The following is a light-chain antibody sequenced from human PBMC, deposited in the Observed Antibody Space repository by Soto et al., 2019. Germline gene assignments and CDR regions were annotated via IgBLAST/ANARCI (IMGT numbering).Light chain of an antibody. Sequence: QSALTQPASVSGSPGQSITISCTGTSSDVGTYNLVSWYQHHPGKAPKLIIYEDSKWPSGVSNRFSGSKSGNTASLTISGIQAEDEADYYCCSHAGSASWVFGGGTKVTVL. CDR2: EDS. J-gene: IGLJ3*02. V-gene: IGLV2-23*01. CDR1: SSDVGTYNL. CDR3: CSHAGSASWV.